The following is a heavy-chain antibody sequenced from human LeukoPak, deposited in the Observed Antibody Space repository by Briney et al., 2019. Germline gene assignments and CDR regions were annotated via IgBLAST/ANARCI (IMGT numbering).Heavy chain of an antibody. Sequence: GGSLRLSCAASGFTVSSNYMSWVRQAPGKGLEWVSVIYSGGSTYYADSVKGRFTISRDNSKNTLYLQMNSLRAEDTAVYYCARAKPHEASGPYDILTDYFDYWGQGTLVTVSS. J-gene: IGHJ4*02. D-gene: IGHD3-9*01. CDR3: ARAKPHEASGPYDILTDYFDY. CDR2: IYSGGST. CDR1: GFTVSSNY. V-gene: IGHV3-66*01.